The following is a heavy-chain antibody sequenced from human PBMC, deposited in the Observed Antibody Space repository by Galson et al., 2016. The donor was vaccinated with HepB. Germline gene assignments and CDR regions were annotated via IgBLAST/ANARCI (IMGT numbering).Heavy chain of an antibody. V-gene: IGHV3-9*01. Sequence: SLRLSCAASGFTFGDYDMHWVRQAPGKGLEWVSGISWNSGTIEYADSVKGRFTISRDNSENTLYLQMNSLRAGDTALYYCAKGVNQQHPYYFDSWGQGILVTVSS. CDR3: AKGVNQQHPYYFDS. CDR2: ISWNSGTI. D-gene: IGHD1-14*01. J-gene: IGHJ4*02. CDR1: GFTFGDYD.